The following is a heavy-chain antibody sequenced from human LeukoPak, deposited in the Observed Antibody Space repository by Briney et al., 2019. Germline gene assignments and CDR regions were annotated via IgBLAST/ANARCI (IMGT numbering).Heavy chain of an antibody. J-gene: IGHJ6*03. D-gene: IGHD3-3*01. CDR3: AKALGDFWSGSLGYYYYMDV. Sequence: PGGSPRLSCAASGFTFSSYAMSWVRQAPGKGLEWVSAISGSGGSTYYADSVKGRFTISRDNSKNTLYLQMNSLRAEDTAVYYCAKALGDFWSGSLGYYYYMDVWGKGTTVTVSS. CDR1: GFTFSSYA. V-gene: IGHV3-23*01. CDR2: ISGSGGST.